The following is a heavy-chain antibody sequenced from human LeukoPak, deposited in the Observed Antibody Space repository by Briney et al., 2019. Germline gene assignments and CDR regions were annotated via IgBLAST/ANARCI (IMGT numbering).Heavy chain of an antibody. D-gene: IGHD5-24*01. Sequence: SETLSLTCIVSGTSISSYYWSWIRQPPGKGLEWIGYIYYTGSTNYNPSLKSRVTMSIDTSKNQFSLNLSSVTAADTAVYYCATRDDRFESWGQGTLVTVSS. CDR3: ATRDDRFES. CDR2: IYYTGST. J-gene: IGHJ4*02. V-gene: IGHV4-59*08. CDR1: GTSISSYY.